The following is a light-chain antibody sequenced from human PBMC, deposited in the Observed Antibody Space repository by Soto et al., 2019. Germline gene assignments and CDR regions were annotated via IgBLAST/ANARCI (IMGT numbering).Light chain of an antibody. CDR1: SGYSNYK. Sequence: QLVLTRPPSASASLGASVTLTCTLSSGYSNYKVDWYQQRPGTGPRFVMRVGTGGIVGSKGDGIPDRFSVLGSGLNRFLTIKNIQEEDESDYYCGADHGSGSNFVYVFGTGTKLTVL. CDR3: GADHGSGSNFVYV. J-gene: IGLJ1*01. V-gene: IGLV9-49*01. CDR2: VGTGGIVG.